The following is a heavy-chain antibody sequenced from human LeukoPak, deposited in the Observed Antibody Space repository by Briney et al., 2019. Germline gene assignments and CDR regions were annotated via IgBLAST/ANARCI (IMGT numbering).Heavy chain of an antibody. D-gene: IGHD2-8*02. CDR3: ARDLGTGDLSFDY. V-gene: IGHV1-2*02. CDR2: INPNSGGT. Sequence: GASVKVSCKASGYTFTGYFLHWGRQAPGHGLEWMGWINPNSGGTKYAQKFQGRVTLTRDTSITTAYMDLTRLKSDDTAVYFCARDLGTGDLSFDYWGQGTLLSVSS. CDR1: GYTFTGYF. J-gene: IGHJ4*02.